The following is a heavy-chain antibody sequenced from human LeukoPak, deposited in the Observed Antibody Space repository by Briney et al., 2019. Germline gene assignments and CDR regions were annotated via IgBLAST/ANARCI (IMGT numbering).Heavy chain of an antibody. J-gene: IGHJ5*02. CDR3: ARRSLTALSWFDP. V-gene: IGHV4-61*02. Sequence: PSQTLSLTCTVSGGSIITGSYYWGWVRQPAGRGLEWIGRVYSGGSTHYNPSLKSRVTISIAPSRNQFSLRLTSVTAADTAVYSCARRSLTALSWFDPWGQGALVTVSS. D-gene: IGHD5-18*01. CDR1: GGSIITGSYY. CDR2: VYSGGST.